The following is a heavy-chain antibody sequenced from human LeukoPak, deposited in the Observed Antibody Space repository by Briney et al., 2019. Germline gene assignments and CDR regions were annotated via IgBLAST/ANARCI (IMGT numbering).Heavy chain of an antibody. J-gene: IGHJ6*03. Sequence: SETLSLTCTVSGGSISSSSYYWGWIRQPPGKGLEWIGSIYYSGSTYYNPSLKSRVTISVDTSKNQFSLKLSSVTAADMAVYYCAREGADYYGSGSNYYYYYYMDVWGKGTTVTVSS. CDR2: IYYSGST. V-gene: IGHV4-39*07. CDR1: GGSISSSSYY. CDR3: AREGADYYGSGSNYYYYYYMDV. D-gene: IGHD3-10*01.